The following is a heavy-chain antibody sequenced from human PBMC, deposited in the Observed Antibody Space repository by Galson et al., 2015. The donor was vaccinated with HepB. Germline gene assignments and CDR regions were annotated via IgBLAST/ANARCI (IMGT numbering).Heavy chain of an antibody. J-gene: IGHJ3*02. CDR2: ISYDGSNK. CDR1: GFTFSSYA. D-gene: IGHD6-13*01. CDR3: ARDQSSWYSGRDAFDI. Sequence: SLRLSCAASGFTFSSYAMHWVRQAPGKGLEWVAVISYDGSNKYYADSVKGRFTISRDNSKNTLYLQMNSLRAEDTAVYYCARDQSSWYSGRDAFDIWGQGTMVTVSS. V-gene: IGHV3-30*04.